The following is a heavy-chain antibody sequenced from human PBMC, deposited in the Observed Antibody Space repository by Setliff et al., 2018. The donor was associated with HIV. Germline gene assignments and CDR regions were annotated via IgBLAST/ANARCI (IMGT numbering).Heavy chain of an antibody. CDR1: GDSISNYY. Sequence: SETLSLTCTVSGDSISNYYWSWVRQPPGKGLEWIGYIYTTGSTNYNPSLKSRVTMSVDTSKNQFSLNVSSVTAADTAVYYCARGWGHDGFDFWGQGTMVTVS. CDR3: ARGWGHDGFDF. D-gene: IGHD6-19*01. CDR2: IYTTGST. J-gene: IGHJ3*01. V-gene: IGHV4-4*09.